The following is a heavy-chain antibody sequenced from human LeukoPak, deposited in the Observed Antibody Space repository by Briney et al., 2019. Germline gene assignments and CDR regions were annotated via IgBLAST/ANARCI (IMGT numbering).Heavy chain of an antibody. D-gene: IGHD5-24*01. Sequence: GASVKVSCKASGYTFTSYYMHWVRQAPGQGLEWMGRIIPIFGTANYAQKFQGRVTITTDESTSTAYMELSSLRSEDTAVYYCAREMATIRDWGQGTLVTVSS. V-gene: IGHV1-69*05. CDR2: IIPIFGTA. CDR3: AREMATIRD. J-gene: IGHJ4*02. CDR1: GYTFTSYY.